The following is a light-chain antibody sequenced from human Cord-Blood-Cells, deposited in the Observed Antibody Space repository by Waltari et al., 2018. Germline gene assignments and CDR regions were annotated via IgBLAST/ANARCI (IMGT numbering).Light chain of an antibody. CDR3: QQSYSTPIT. CDR2: AES. V-gene: IGKV1-39*01. J-gene: IGKJ5*01. CDR1: QSIRCY. Sequence: DIQMTQSPSSLSASVEDRVTITCRASQSIRCYLNWYQQKPWKAPKLLIYAESSLKSGVPSRFSGSGSGTDFTLTSSSLQPEDFATYYCQQSYSTPITFGQGTRLEIK.